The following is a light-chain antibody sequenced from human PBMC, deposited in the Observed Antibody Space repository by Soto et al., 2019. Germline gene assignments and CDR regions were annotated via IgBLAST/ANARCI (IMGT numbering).Light chain of an antibody. CDR3: QQYTNWPSWT. CDR2: GAS. Sequence: EKVMTQPPATLSMSPGERATLSCRASQSVGSFLAWYQQKPGQAPRLLIYGASTRATGIPARFSGSGSGTEFTLTISSLQSEDFAVYYCQQYTNWPSWTFGQGTKVDIK. V-gene: IGKV3-15*01. J-gene: IGKJ1*01. CDR1: QSVGSF.